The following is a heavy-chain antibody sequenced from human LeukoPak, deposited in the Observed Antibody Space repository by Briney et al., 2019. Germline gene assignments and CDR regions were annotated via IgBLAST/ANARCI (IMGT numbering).Heavy chain of an antibody. CDR1: GGSFSGYY. CDR2: INHSGST. CDR3: ARGGRRQVYFDY. Sequence: PSETLSLTCAVYGGSFSGYYWSWIRQPPGKGLEWIGEINHSGSTNYNPSLKSRVTTSVDTSKNQFSLKLSSVTAADTAVYYCARGGRRQVYFDYWGQGTLVTVSS. D-gene: IGHD6-25*01. V-gene: IGHV4-34*01. J-gene: IGHJ4*02.